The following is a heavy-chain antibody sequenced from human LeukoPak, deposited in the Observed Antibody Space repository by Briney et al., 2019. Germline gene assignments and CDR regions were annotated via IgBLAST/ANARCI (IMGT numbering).Heavy chain of an antibody. CDR1: GFTFSSYA. V-gene: IGHV3-66*01. D-gene: IGHD6-13*01. J-gene: IGHJ6*02. Sequence: PGGSLRLSCAASGFTFSSYAMSWVRQAPGKGLEWVSVIYSGGSTYYADSVKGRFTISRDNSKNTLYLQMNSLRAEDTAVYYCARDHSIAAAGIYYGMDVWGQGTTVTVSS. CDR3: ARDHSIAAAGIYYGMDV. CDR2: IYSGGST.